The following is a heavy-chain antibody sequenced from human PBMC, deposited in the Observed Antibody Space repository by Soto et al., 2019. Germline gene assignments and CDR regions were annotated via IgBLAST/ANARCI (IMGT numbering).Heavy chain of an antibody. J-gene: IGHJ1*01. Sequence: EVHLVESGGDLVQPGGSLRLSCVVSGFTFSDHYMDWVRQAPGKGLEWVGRIRNKAKGYTTEYATSVTGRFTISRDESKNSVFLLMNSLKTEDTAVYYCASDRDGDPGILYWGQGTLVTVSS. D-gene: IGHD4-17*01. V-gene: IGHV3-72*01. CDR2: IRNKAKGYTT. CDR3: ASDRDGDPGILY. CDR1: GFTFSDHY.